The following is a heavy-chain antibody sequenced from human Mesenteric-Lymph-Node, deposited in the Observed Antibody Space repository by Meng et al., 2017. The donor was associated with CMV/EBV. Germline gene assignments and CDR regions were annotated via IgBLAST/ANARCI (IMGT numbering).Heavy chain of an antibody. CDR3: ARSGMGIAAAGIRYGDAFDI. V-gene: IGHV3-7*01. J-gene: IGHJ3*02. CDR1: GFTFSSHW. D-gene: IGHD6-13*01. CDR2: INKDGSEK. Sequence: GESLKISCAASGFTFSSHWMTWVRQAPGKGLGWVANINKDGSEKYYVDSVKGRFTISRDNAKNSVYLQMNSLRAEDTAVYYCARSGMGIAAAGIRYGDAFDIWGQGTMVTVSS.